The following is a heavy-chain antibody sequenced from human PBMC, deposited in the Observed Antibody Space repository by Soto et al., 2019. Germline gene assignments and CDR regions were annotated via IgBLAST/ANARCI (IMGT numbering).Heavy chain of an antibody. V-gene: IGHV1-18*01. J-gene: IGHJ4*02. CDR1: GYTFTSYG. CDR3: ARDLRYFDWSQLFDY. D-gene: IGHD3-9*01. CDR2: ISAYNGNT. Sequence: GASVKVSCKASGYTFTSYGISWVRQAPGQGLEWMGWISAYNGNTNYAQKLQGRVTMTTDTSTSTAYMELRSLRSDDTAVYYCARDLRYFDWSQLFDYWGQGTLVTVSS.